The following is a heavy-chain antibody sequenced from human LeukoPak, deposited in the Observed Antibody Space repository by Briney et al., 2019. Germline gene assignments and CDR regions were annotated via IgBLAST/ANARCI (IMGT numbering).Heavy chain of an antibody. CDR1: GFTFSRHS. CDR3: AREHYYYGSGGQFEY. V-gene: IGHV3-48*01. CDR2: ISSRSSTI. D-gene: IGHD3-10*01. J-gene: IGHJ4*02. Sequence: GGSLRLSCTASGFTFSRHSMNWVRQAPGKGLEWVSYISSRSSTILYADSVEGRYTISRDNAKSSLYLQMDSLTAEDTAVYYCAREHYYYGSGGQFEYWGQGALVTVSS.